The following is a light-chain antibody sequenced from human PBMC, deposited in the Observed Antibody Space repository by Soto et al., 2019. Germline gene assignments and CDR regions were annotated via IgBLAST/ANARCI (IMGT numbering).Light chain of an antibody. Sequence: DIVMTQSPLSLPVTPGEPASISCRSSQSLLYTDGKHYLEWYLQKPGQSPQLLIYMGSNRASGVPDRVSGSGSGTDFTLKISRVEAEDVGVYYCMQALQTITFGQGTRLEIK. CDR1: QSLLYTDGKHY. V-gene: IGKV2-28*01. CDR3: MQALQTIT. CDR2: MGS. J-gene: IGKJ5*01.